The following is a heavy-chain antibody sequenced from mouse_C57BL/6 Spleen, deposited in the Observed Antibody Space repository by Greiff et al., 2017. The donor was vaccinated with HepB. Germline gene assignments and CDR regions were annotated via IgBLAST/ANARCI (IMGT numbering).Heavy chain of an antibody. V-gene: IGHV3-6*01. CDR2: ISYDGSN. Sequence: EVKLMESGPGLVKPSQSLSLTCSVTGYSITSGYYWNWIRQFPGNKLEWMGYISYDGSNNYNPSLKNRSSITRDPSKNQFFLKLNSVTTEDTATYYCAREGDSNHPFDYWGQGTTLTVSS. CDR1: GYSITSGYY. CDR3: AREGDSNHPFDY. D-gene: IGHD2-5*01. J-gene: IGHJ2*01.